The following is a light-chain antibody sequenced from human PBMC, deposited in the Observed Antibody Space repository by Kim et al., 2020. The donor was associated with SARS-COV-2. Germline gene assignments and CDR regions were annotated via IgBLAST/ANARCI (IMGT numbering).Light chain of an antibody. V-gene: IGKV1-12*01. CDR3: QQTTSFPWT. CDR2: SAS. CDR1: QGIGTW. J-gene: IGKJ1*01. Sequence: DIQVTQSPSSVSASIGDRVTITCRASQGIGTWLAWYQQKPGKAPKFLIYSASSLRSGVPSRFSGSGSGTDFTLTIPSLQPEDFATYYCQQTTSFPWTVGQGTKVDIK.